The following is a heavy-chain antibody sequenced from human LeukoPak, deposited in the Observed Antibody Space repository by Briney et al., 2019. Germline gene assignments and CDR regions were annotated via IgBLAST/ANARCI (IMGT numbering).Heavy chain of an antibody. CDR2: IYYSGSS. CDR3: AREKSPDYCSGASCYFDY. D-gene: IGHD2-15*01. CDR1: GGSISSYY. J-gene: IGHJ4*02. Sequence: PSETLSLTCTVSGGSISSYYWSWIRQPPGKGLEWIGYIYYSGSSNYSPSLKSRVTISADTSKKQFSLKLSSVTAADTAVYYCAREKSPDYCSGASCYFDYWGQGTLVTVSP. V-gene: IGHV4-59*01.